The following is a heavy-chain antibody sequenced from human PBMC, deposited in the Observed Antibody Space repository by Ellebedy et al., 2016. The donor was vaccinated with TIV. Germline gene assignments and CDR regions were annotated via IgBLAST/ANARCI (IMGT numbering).Heavy chain of an antibody. J-gene: IGHJ4*02. CDR2: MNPNSGDT. Sequence: AASVKVSCKASGYSFTNYDINWVRQATGQGLEWMGWMNPNSGDTGSAQKFQGRVIMTRSTSTGTAYLGLRSLRSEDTAVYYCARVSNGNTVVDYWGQGTLVTVSS. D-gene: IGHD2-21*01. CDR3: ARVSNGNTVVDY. V-gene: IGHV1-8*01. CDR1: GYSFTNYD.